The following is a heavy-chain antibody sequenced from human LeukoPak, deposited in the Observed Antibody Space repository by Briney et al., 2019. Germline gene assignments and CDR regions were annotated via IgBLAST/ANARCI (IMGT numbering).Heavy chain of an antibody. CDR3: ANWDFDWLINY. V-gene: IGHV3-30*18. J-gene: IGHJ4*02. D-gene: IGHD3-9*01. Sequence: GGSLRLSCAASGFTFSSYGMHWVRQAPGKGLEWVAVISYDGSNKYYADSVKGRFTISRDNSKNTLYLQMNSLRAEDTAVYYCANWDFDWLINYWGQGTLVTVSS. CDR2: ISYDGSNK. CDR1: GFTFSSYG.